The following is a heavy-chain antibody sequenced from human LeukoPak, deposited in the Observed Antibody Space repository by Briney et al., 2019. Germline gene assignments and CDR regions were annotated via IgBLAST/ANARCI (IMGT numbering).Heavy chain of an antibody. CDR3: ARAMGAVVPAAIGY. CDR1: GLSFSGYY. Sequence: SETLSLTCAVYGLSFSGYYWSWLRPPPGKGLEWLGEINHSGSTNYNPSLKSRVTISVDTSKNQFSLKVSSVTAADTAVYYCARAMGAVVPAAIGYWGQGTLVTVSS. J-gene: IGHJ4*02. CDR2: INHSGST. V-gene: IGHV4-34*01. D-gene: IGHD2-2*02.